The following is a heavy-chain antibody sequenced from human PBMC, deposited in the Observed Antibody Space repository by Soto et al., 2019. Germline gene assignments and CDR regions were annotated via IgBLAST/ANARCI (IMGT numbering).Heavy chain of an antibody. D-gene: IGHD4-17*01. CDR1: GFSLTTRGVG. CDR2: IYWDDDT. CDR3: AHTQTTVAHELDY. V-gene: IGHV2-5*02. J-gene: IGHJ4*02. Sequence: QITLKESGPTLVKPTQTLTLTCTFSGFSLTTRGVGVGWIRQPPGKALEWLALIYWDDDTRYRPSLRNRLTITKVTSKNQVVLTLTNVDPVDTATYFCAHTQTTVAHELDYWGQGTLATVSS.